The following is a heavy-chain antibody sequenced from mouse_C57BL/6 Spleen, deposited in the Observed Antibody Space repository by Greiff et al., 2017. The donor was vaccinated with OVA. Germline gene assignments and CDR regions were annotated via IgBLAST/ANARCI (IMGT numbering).Heavy chain of an antibody. Sequence: QVQPQQPGAELVKPGASVKLSCKASGYTFTSYWMHWVKQRPGQGLEWIGMIHPNSGSTNYNEKFKSKATLTVDKSSSTAYMQLSSLTSEDSAVYYCARFDGYPAWFAYWGQGTLVTVSA. CDR2: IHPNSGST. CDR1: GYTFTSYW. D-gene: IGHD2-3*01. CDR3: ARFDGYPAWFAY. V-gene: IGHV1-64*01. J-gene: IGHJ3*01.